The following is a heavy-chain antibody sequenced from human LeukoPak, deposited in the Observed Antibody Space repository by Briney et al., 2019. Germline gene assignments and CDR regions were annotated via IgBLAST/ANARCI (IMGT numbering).Heavy chain of an antibody. D-gene: IGHD6-13*01. V-gene: IGHV4-59*08. CDR2: IYYSGTT. Sequence: NTSETLSLTCTVSGGSISSYYWSWIRQPPGKRLEWIGYIYYSGTTNYNPSLKSRVTISVDTSKNQFSLKLTSVTAADTAVYYCARSMVLIAAAGKGFDYWGQGTLVTVSS. CDR1: GGSISSYY. CDR3: ARSMVLIAAAGKGFDY. J-gene: IGHJ4*02.